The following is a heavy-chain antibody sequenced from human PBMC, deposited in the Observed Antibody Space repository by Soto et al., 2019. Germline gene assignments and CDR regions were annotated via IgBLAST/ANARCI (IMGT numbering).Heavy chain of an antibody. D-gene: IGHD3-22*01. CDR1: GFTFSSYA. J-gene: IGHJ5*02. CDR3: ARDQNSSGYYHNWFDP. CDR2: ISYDGSNK. Sequence: QVQLVESGGGVVQPGRSLRLSCAASGFTFSSYAMHWVRQAPGKGLEWVAVISYDGSNKYYADSVKGRFTISRDNSKNTLYLQMNSLRAEDTAVYYCARDQNSSGYYHNWFDPWGQGTLVTVSS. V-gene: IGHV3-30-3*01.